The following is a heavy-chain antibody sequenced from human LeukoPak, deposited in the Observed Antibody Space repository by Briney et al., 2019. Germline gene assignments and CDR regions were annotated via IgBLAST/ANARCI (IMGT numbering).Heavy chain of an antibody. D-gene: IGHD3-10*01. CDR1: GFTFSRYA. Sequence: GGSLILSCSASGFTFSRYAMHWVRQAPGKGLEYVSAISSNGGSTYYADSVKGRFTISRDNSKNTLYLQMSSLRAEDTAVYYCVKDGSGSYYTYYFDYWGQGTLVTVSS. CDR3: VKDGSGSYYTYYFDY. CDR2: ISSNGGST. J-gene: IGHJ4*02. V-gene: IGHV3-64D*06.